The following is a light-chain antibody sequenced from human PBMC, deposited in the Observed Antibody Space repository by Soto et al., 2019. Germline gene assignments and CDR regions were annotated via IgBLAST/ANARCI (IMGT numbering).Light chain of an antibody. CDR3: SSYTSSITLI. J-gene: IGLJ2*01. CDR1: SSDVGGYNY. V-gene: IGLV2-14*01. Sequence: QSVLTQPASVSASPGQSITISCIGTSSDVGGYNYVSWYQQHPGKAPKLVIYDVTNRPSGVSYRFSGSKSGNTASLTISGLQAEDEADYYCSSYTSSITLIFGGGTKPTVL. CDR2: DVT.